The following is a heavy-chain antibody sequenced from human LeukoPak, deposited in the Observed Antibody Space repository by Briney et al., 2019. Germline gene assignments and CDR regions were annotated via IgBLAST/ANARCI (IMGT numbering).Heavy chain of an antibody. Sequence: TSETLSLTCTVSGGSINNYHWSWIRQPPGKGLEWIGYIYYTGSARYNPSLKSRVTISLDTSKNQFSLRLSSMTAADTAVYYCARGTDDFDYWGPGSLVTVSS. V-gene: IGHV4-59*01. D-gene: IGHD5-24*01. J-gene: IGHJ4*02. CDR2: IYYTGSA. CDR1: GGSINNYH. CDR3: ARGTDDFDY.